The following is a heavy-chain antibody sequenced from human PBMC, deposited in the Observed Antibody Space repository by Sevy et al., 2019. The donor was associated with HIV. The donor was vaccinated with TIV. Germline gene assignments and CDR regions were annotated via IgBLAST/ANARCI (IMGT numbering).Heavy chain of an antibody. V-gene: IGHV3-21*06. CDR1: GFTFSSYD. J-gene: IGHJ4*02. CDR3: ATGPPDGSYDYFDY. CDR2: ISGSSNYI. Sequence: GGSLRLSCTASGFTFSSYDMNWVRQAPGKGLEWVSSISGSSNYIYYAESLKGRFIISRDNVKDTLYLQMNSLRADDTAVYYCATGPPDGSYDYFDYWGQGTLVTVSS. D-gene: IGHD3-10*01.